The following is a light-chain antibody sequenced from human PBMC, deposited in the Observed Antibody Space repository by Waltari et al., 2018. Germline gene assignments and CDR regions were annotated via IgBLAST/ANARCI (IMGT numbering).Light chain of an antibody. CDR2: DVS. Sequence: QSALTQPRSVSGSPGQSVTISCTGTSSDVGGYNYVSWSQQHPGKAPKLMIYDVSKRPSGVPDRFSGSKSGNTASLTISGLQAEDEADYYCCSYAGSYTPIFGGGTKLTVL. CDR1: SSDVGGYNY. J-gene: IGLJ2*01. V-gene: IGLV2-11*01. CDR3: CSYAGSYTPI.